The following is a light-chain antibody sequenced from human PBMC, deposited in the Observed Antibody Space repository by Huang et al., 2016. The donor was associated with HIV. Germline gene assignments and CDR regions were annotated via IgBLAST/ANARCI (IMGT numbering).Light chain of an antibody. V-gene: IGKV1-39*01. CDR2: AAS. CDR1: QSISKN. Sequence: DIQMTQSPSSLSASVGDRVTITCRASQSISKNLNWYQQKPGKAPNLLIYAASNLQSGVPSRFSASGSGTDFTLTISSLQPEDFTTYYCQQTYSSPRTFGQGTKVEIK. J-gene: IGKJ1*01. CDR3: QQTYSSPRT.